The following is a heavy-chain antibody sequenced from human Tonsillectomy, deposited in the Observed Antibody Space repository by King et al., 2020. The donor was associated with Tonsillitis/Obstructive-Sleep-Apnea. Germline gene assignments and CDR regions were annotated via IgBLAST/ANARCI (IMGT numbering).Heavy chain of an antibody. Sequence: VQLQQWGAGLLKPSETLFLTCAVYGGSFSGYYWSWIRQPPGKGLEWIGEINHSGSTNYNPSLKSRVTISVDTSKNQFSLKVSSVTAADTAVYYCARVAGVPTAILYYYYGMDVWGQGTTVTVCS. J-gene: IGHJ6*02. CDR3: ARVAGVPTAILYYYYGMDV. V-gene: IGHV4-34*01. CDR1: GGSFSGYY. D-gene: IGHD2-2*02. CDR2: INHSGST.